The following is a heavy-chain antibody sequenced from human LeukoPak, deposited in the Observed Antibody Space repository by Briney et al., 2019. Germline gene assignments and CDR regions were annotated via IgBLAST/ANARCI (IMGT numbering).Heavy chain of an antibody. CDR2: IRTVTSSI. Sequence: GGSLRLSCAASGFTFSSYGMHWVRQAPGKGLEWVSCIRTVTSSIYYADAVKGRFTVSRDNAKNSLYLEMNSLRAEDMAVYYCAREGLPSGATKIFDYWGQGTLVAVSS. D-gene: IGHD2-15*01. CDR3: AREGLPSGATKIFDY. CDR1: GFTFSSYG. J-gene: IGHJ4*02. V-gene: IGHV3-21*01.